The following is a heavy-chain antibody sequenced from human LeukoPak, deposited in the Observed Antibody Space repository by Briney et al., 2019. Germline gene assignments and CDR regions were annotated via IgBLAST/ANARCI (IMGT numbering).Heavy chain of an antibody. J-gene: IGHJ4*02. CDR2: IYYSGST. Sequence: SETLSLTCTVSGGSISSYYWSWIRQPPGKGLEWIGYIYYSGSTYYNPSLKSRVIISVDTSKNQFSLKVSSVTAADTAVYYCASYGYSSGWYDSFDYWGQGTLVTVSS. CDR1: GGSISSYY. CDR3: ASYGYSSGWYDSFDY. V-gene: IGHV4-59*12. D-gene: IGHD6-19*01.